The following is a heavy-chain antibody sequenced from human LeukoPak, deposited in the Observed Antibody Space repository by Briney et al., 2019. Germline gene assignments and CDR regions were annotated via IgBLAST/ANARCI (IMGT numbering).Heavy chain of an antibody. CDR1: GYSVSSGYY. V-gene: IGHV4-38-2*01. Sequence: SETLSLTCAVSGYSVSSGYYWGWIRQPPGKGLEWIGSIYHSGSTYYNPSLKSRVTISVDTSKNQFSLKLSSVTAADTAVYYCARRGGAFALDYWGQGTLVTVSS. CDR3: ARRGGAFALDY. J-gene: IGHJ4*02. CDR2: IYHSGST. D-gene: IGHD3-10*01.